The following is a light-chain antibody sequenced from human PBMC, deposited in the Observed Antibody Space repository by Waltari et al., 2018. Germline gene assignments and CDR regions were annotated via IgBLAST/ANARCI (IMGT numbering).Light chain of an antibody. CDR1: ASDVGTYNF. V-gene: IGLV2-23*02. CDR2: EVS. CDR3: CSYAGSSTYV. J-gene: IGLJ1*01. Sequence: QSALTQPASVSGSPGQSITITCTGTASDVGTYNFVSWYQQHPGKAPKILIYEVSRRPSGASSRFSASKSGNTASLTISALQADDEADYYCCSYAGSSTYVFGSGTKITVL.